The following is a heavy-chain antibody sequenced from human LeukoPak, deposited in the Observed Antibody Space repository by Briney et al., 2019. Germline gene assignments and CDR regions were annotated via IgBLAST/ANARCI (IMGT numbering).Heavy chain of an antibody. CDR1: GDSVSNYSAA. D-gene: IGHD7-27*01. CDR3: ARSLRGTYLGALDS. V-gene: IGHV6-1*01. CDR2: TYYRSRWYT. J-gene: IGHJ5*01. Sequence: SQTLSLTCVVTGDSVSNYSAAWEWIRQSPSRGLEWLGRTYYRSRWYTDYAPAMKSRITVSSDTSKNQFSLQVNSVTPEGTAVYYCARSLRGTYLGALDSWGQGTLVTASS.